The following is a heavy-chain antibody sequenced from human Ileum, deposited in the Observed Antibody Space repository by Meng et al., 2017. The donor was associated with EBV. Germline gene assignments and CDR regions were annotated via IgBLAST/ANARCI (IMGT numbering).Heavy chain of an antibody. Sequence: QVQLQQWGAGLLKPSATLSLPCAVYGGSFSGYYWSWIRQPPGKGLEWIGEINHRGGAFYNPSLKSRVTMSIDTSKNQFSLKLNSVTAADTAVYYCASHPGGNSQYYSSGDDYWGQGALVTVSS. V-gene: IGHV4-34*01. CDR3: ASHPGGNSQYYSSGDDY. J-gene: IGHJ4*02. CDR2: INHRGGA. D-gene: IGHD3-22*01. CDR1: GGSFSGYY.